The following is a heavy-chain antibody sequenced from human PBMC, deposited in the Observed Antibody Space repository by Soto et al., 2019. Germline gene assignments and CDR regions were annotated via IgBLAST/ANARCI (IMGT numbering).Heavy chain of an antibody. J-gene: IGHJ5*02. V-gene: IGHV4-38-2*01. Sequence: ASETLSLTCAVSGYSISSGYYWGWIRQPPGKGLEWIGSIYHSGSTYYNPSLKSRVTISVDTSKNQFSLKLSSVTAADTAVYYCARGQGAQIPGLWFGEESGWFDPWGQGTLVTVS. CDR2: IYHSGST. CDR1: GYSISSGYY. CDR3: ARGQGAQIPGLWFGEESGWFDP. D-gene: IGHD3-10*01.